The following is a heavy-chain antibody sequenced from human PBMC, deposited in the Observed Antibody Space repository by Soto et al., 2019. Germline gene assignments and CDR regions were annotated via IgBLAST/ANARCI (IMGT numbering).Heavy chain of an antibody. J-gene: IGHJ5*02. CDR3: ARDNGKAGSFDT. Sequence: EVQVEESGGGLVQPGGSLRISCEASGFTFSRYSMNWVRQAPGKGLEWISYITGDSSTMFYADSVKGRFTISKENAKNSLFLQMNRLRDEDISIYYCARDNGKAGSFDTWGQGNQVTGSS. CDR2: ITGDSSTM. CDR1: GFTFSRYS. V-gene: IGHV3-48*02. D-gene: IGHD6-13*01.